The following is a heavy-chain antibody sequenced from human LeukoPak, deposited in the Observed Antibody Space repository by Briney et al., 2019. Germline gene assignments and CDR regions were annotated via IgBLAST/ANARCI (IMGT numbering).Heavy chain of an antibody. J-gene: IGHJ5*02. D-gene: IGHD6-6*01. CDR3: ARKYSSSFFLDWFDH. CDR2: ISAYNGNT. V-gene: IGHV1-18*01. Sequence: ASVKVSCKASGYTFTSYGISWVRQAPGQGLEWMGWISAYNGNTNYAQKLQGRVTMTTDTSTSTAYMELRSLRSDDTAVYYCARKYSSSFFLDWFDHWGQGTLVTVSS. CDR1: GYTFTSYG.